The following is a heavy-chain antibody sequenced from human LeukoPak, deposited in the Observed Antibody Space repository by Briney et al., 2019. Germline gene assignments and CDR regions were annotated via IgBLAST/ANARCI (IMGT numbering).Heavy chain of an antibody. CDR3: ARESWVVVTAPRAFDI. Sequence: SETLSLTCAVYGGSFSGYYWSWIRQPPGKGLEWIGEINHSGSTNYNPSLKSRVTISVDTSKNQFSLKLSSVTAADTAVYYCARESWVVVTAPRAFDIWGQGIMVTVSS. J-gene: IGHJ3*02. D-gene: IGHD2-21*02. V-gene: IGHV4-34*01. CDR1: GGSFSGYY. CDR2: INHSGST.